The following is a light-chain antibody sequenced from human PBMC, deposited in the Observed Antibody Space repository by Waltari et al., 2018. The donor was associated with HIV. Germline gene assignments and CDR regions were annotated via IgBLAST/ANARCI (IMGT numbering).Light chain of an antibody. J-gene: IGLJ3*02. V-gene: IGLV1-44*01. CDR3: AAWDDSLNGWV. CDR2: SNA. Sequence: QSVLTQPPSASGTPGQRVPISCSGSRSNTRSITVRRYQQLPGTAPKLHIYSNAQRPSGVPDRFSGSKSGTSASLAISGLQSEDEADYYCAAWDDSLNGWVFGGGTKLTVL. CDR1: RSNTRSIT.